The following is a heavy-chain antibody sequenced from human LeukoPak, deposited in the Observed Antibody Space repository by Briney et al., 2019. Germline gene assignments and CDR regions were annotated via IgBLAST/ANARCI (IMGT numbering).Heavy chain of an antibody. CDR3: ARGAVAAPGTVDY. D-gene: IGHD6-13*01. Sequence: SETLSLTCTVSGDSISGFHWSWIRQPPGKGLEWIGYIYYSGSTNYNPSLKSRVTISVDTSKNQFSLKLTSVTAADTAVYYCARGAVAAPGTVDYWGQGTLVTVSS. J-gene: IGHJ4*02. CDR1: GDSISGFH. V-gene: IGHV4-59*01. CDR2: IYYSGST.